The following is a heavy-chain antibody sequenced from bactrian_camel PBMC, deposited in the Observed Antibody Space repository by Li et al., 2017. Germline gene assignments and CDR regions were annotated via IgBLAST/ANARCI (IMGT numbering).Heavy chain of an antibody. CDR2: MNSIGSE. J-gene: IGHJ4*01. V-gene: IGHV3S53*01. Sequence: QLVESGGGSVQAGGSLKLSCVASETIRTFFVGWFRQAPGKEREAISIMNSIGSETYADSVTGRVTISKDSAKNTMDLHMVSLKPEDTAMYYCAADRCYPGWSRSGDDFPYWGRGTQVTVS. CDR1: ETIRTFF. CDR3: AADRCYPGWSRSGDDFPY. D-gene: IGHD1*01.